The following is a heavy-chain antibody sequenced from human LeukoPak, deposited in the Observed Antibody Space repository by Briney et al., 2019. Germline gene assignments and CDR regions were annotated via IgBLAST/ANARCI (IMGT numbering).Heavy chain of an antibody. J-gene: IGHJ4*02. V-gene: IGHV4-59*01. CDR2: IISTGTI. D-gene: IGHD5-12*01. CDR1: GASISGYY. Sequence: SETLSLTCTVSGASISGYYWSWIRQPAGKRLEWIGYIISTGTINYNPSLKSRVTISIDTSKNQLSLQLSSVTAADTAVYYCARGGWLPFDYWGQGTLVTVSS. CDR3: ARGGWLPFDY.